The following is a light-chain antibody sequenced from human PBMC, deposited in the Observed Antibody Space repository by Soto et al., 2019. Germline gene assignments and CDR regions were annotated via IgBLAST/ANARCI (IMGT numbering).Light chain of an antibody. V-gene: IGKV3-20*01. CDR3: QQFSSYPLT. CDR1: QSVSNRY. J-gene: IGKJ4*01. CDR2: GAS. Sequence: EIVLTQSPGTLSLSPGEGATLSCRASQSVSNRYLAWYQQKPGQAPRLLVYGASSRATGIPDRFSGGGSGTDFTLTISRLEPEDFAVYYCQQFSSYPLTFGGGTKVDI.